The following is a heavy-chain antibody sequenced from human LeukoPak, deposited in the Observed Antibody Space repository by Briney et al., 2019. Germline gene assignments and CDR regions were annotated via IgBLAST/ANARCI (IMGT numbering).Heavy chain of an antibody. J-gene: IGHJ3*02. CDR1: GGSFSGYY. CDR2: INHSGST. Sequence: PSETLSLTCAVYGGSFSGYYWSWIRQPPGKGLEWIGEINHSGSTNYNPSLKSRVTISVDTSKNQFSLKLSSVTAADTAVYYCARDLMITFGGAYPSAFDIWGQGTMVTVSS. D-gene: IGHD3-16*01. V-gene: IGHV4-34*01. CDR3: ARDLMITFGGAYPSAFDI.